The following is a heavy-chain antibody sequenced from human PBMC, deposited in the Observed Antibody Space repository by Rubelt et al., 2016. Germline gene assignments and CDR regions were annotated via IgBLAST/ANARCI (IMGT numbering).Heavy chain of an antibody. Sequence: GFTFSSYGMHWVRQAPGKGLEWVAVISYDGSNKYYADSVKGRFTISRDNSKNTLSLQMNSLRAEATAVYYCAKDPWHPRVGSGSYRDTKNYYYYYGMDVWGQGTTVTVSS. D-gene: IGHD3-10*01. CDR3: AKDPWHPRVGSGSYRDTKNYYYYYGMDV. CDR2: ISYDGSNK. CDR1: GFTFSSYG. V-gene: IGHV3-30*18. J-gene: IGHJ6*02.